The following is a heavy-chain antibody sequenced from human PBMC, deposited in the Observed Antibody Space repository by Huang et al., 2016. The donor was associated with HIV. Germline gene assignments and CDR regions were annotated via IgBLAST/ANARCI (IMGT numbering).Heavy chain of an antibody. CDR1: GYTFTTYC. J-gene: IGHJ4*02. D-gene: IGHD3-9*01. CDR2: INTKTGNP. Sequence: QVQLVQSGSELRKPGASVKVSCKASGYTFTTYCLLWVRQAPGQGLVWMGLINTKTGNPTDAQGFTGRFVFSLDTTVNTAYLQISSLKTDDTAKYFCARYRLTGTFLDSWGQGTQVTVSS. CDR3: ARYRLTGTFLDS. V-gene: IGHV7-4-1*02.